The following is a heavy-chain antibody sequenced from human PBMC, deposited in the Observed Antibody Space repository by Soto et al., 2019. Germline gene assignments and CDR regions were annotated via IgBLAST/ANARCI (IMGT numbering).Heavy chain of an antibody. CDR2: IIPIFGSA. Sequence: QVQLVQSGAEVKKPGSSVKVSCKASGGTFNSYSISWVRQAPGQGLEWMGGIIPIFGSANYAQKFQDRVTRSADKSTNTAYMEVSSLRSEDTAVYYCARERGGDSSSSPWVFDRWGQGTLVTVSS. CDR1: GGTFNSYS. J-gene: IGHJ4*02. D-gene: IGHD6-6*01. V-gene: IGHV1-69*06. CDR3: ARERGGDSSSSPWVFDR.